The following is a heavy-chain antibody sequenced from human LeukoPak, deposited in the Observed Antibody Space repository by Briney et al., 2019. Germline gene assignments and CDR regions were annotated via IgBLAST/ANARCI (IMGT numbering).Heavy chain of an antibody. CDR3: AREKIRVENGGLDTDTDY. CDR1: GGSISSYY. V-gene: IGHV4-4*07. D-gene: IGHD1-1*01. J-gene: IGHJ4*02. Sequence: SETLSLTCTVSGGSISSYYWSWIRQPAGKGLEWIGRIYTSGSNNYNPSLKSRVTISADTSTNQFSLKLSSVTAADTAVYYCAREKIRVENGGLDTDTDYWGQGTLVTVSS. CDR2: IYTSGSN.